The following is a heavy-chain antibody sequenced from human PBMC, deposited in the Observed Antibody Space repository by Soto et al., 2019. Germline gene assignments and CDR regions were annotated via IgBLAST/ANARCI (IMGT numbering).Heavy chain of an antibody. Sequence: SETLSLTCTVSGGSISSGGYYWSWIRQHPGTGLEWIGHISYSGSTNYNPSLKSRVTISVDTSKNQFSLKLSSVTAADTAVYYCARETRYGDYDWFDPWGQGTLVTVSS. CDR2: ISYSGST. J-gene: IGHJ5*02. D-gene: IGHD4-17*01. CDR3: ARETRYGDYDWFDP. CDR1: GGSISSGGYY. V-gene: IGHV4-61*08.